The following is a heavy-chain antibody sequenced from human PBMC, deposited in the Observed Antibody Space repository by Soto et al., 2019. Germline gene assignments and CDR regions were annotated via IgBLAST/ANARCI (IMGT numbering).Heavy chain of an antibody. V-gene: IGHV1-46*01. CDR2: INPSGGST. CDR1: GYTFTSYY. CDR3: ARGARQDNCSGGSCYPFDY. D-gene: IGHD2-15*01. Sequence: ASVKVSCKASGYTFTSYYMHWVRQAPGQGLEWMGIINPSGGSTSYAQKFQGRVTMTRDTSTSTVYMELSSLRSEDTAVYYCARGARQDNCSGGSCYPFDYWGQGTLVTVSS. J-gene: IGHJ4*02.